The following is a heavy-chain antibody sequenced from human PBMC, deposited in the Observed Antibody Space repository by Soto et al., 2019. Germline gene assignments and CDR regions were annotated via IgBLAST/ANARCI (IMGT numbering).Heavy chain of an antibody. CDR2: INAGNGNT. CDR3: AGGINWSGGSCYFSNAFDI. Sequence: QVQLVQSGAEVKKPGASVKVSCKASGYTFTSYAMHWVRQAPGQRLEWMGWINAGNGNTKYSQKFQGRVTITRDTSASTAYMELSSLRSEDKAVYYCAGGINWSGGSCYFSNAFDIWGQGTMVTVSS. J-gene: IGHJ3*02. V-gene: IGHV1-3*01. D-gene: IGHD2-15*01. CDR1: GYTFTSYA.